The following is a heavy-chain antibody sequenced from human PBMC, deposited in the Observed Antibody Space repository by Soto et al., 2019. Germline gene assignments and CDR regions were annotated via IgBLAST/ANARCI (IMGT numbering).Heavy chain of an antibody. J-gene: IGHJ5*01. D-gene: IGHD4-17*01. CDR3: SCHYGDWNWFDS. V-gene: IGHV1-69*02. Sequence: GASVKVSCKASGGTFSSYTISWVRQAPGQGLEWMGRIIPILGIANYAQKFQGRVTITADKSTSTAYMELSSLRSEDTAVYYCSCHYGDWNWFDSWGQGTLVTVSS. CDR2: IIPILGIA. CDR1: GGTFSSYT.